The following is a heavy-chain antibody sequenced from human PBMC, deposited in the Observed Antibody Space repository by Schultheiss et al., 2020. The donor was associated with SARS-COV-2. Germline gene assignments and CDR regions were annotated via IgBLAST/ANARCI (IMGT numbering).Heavy chain of an antibody. V-gene: IGHV1-2*02. CDR2: INPNSGGT. CDR1: GYTFTGYY. CDR3: ARDPGGLIVKGWFDP. D-gene: IGHD3-16*02. J-gene: IGHJ5*02. Sequence: GESLKISCKASGYTFTGYYMHWVRQAPGQRLEWMGWINPNSGGTNYAQKFQGRVTMTRDTSISTAYMELSRLRSDDTAVYYCARDPGGLIVKGWFDPWGQGTLVTVSS.